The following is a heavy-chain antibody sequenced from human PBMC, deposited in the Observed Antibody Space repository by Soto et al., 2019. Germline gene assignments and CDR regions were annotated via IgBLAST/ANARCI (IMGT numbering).Heavy chain of an antibody. V-gene: IGHV4-34*01. D-gene: IGHD3-3*01. CDR1: GGSFSGYY. CDR2: INHSGST. J-gene: IGHJ4*02. Sequence: XGTLALTCAVYGGSFSGYYWSGIRQPPGKGLEWIGEINHSGSTNYNPSLKSRVTISVDTSKNQFSLKLSSVTAADTAVYYCAQGYGDFWSGYLVYWGQGTLVTVSS. CDR3: AQGYGDFWSGYLVY.